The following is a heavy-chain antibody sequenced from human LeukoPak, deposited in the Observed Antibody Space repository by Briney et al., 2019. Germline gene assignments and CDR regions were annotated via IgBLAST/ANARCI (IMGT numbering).Heavy chain of an antibody. CDR3: ARVSSGWDRTQFDY. CDR1: GGSISSGSYY. V-gene: IGHV4-61*02. Sequence: SETLSLTCTVSGGSISSGSYYWSWIRQPAGKGLEWIGRIYTSGSTNYNPSLKSRVTISVDTSKNQFSLKLSSVTAADTAVYYCARVSSGWDRTQFDYWGQGTLVTVSS. D-gene: IGHD6-19*01. CDR2: IYTSGST. J-gene: IGHJ4*02.